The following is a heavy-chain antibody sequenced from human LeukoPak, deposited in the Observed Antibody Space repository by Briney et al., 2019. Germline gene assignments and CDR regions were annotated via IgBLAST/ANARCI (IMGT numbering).Heavy chain of an antibody. J-gene: IGHJ4*02. Sequence: GGPLSLSCAASGFPFSSYGMHWVRQAPGKGLEWGAVISYDGSNKYYADSVKGRFTISRDNSKNTLYLQMNSLRAEDTAVYYCAKDKLPYCGGDCYSHFDYWGQGTLVTVSS. D-gene: IGHD2-21*02. CDR3: AKDKLPYCGGDCYSHFDY. V-gene: IGHV3-30*18. CDR2: ISYDGSNK. CDR1: GFPFSSYG.